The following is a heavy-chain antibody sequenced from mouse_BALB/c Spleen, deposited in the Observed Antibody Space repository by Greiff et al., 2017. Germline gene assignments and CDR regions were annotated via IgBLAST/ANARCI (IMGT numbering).Heavy chain of an antibody. D-gene: IGHD2-10*02. CDR2: IYPGNSDT. Sequence: EVQLQQSGTVLARPGASVKMSCKASGYTFTSYWMHWVKQRPGQGLEWIGAIYPGNSDTSYNQKFTGKAKLTAVTSTSTAYMELSSLTNEDSAVYYCTRQYGNPYYYAMDYWGQGTSVTVSS. CDR1: GYTFTSYW. J-gene: IGHJ4*01. CDR3: TRQYGNPYYYAMDY. V-gene: IGHV1-5*01.